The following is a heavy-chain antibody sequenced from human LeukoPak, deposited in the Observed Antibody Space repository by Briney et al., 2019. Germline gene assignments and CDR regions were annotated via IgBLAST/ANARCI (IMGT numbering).Heavy chain of an antibody. D-gene: IGHD6-13*01. CDR2: ISAYNGNT. J-gene: IGHJ4*02. CDR3: ARAEGAAAGIDY. V-gene: IGHV1-18*04. CDR1: GYTFTGYY. Sequence: ASVKVSCKASGYTFTGYYMHWVRQAPGQGLEWMGWISAYNGNTNYAQKLQGRVTMTTDTSTSTAYMELRSLGSDDTAVYYCARAEGAAAGIDYWGQGTLVTVSS.